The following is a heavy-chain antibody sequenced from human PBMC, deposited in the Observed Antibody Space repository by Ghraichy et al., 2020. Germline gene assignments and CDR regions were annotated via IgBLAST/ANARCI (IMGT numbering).Heavy chain of an antibody. CDR1: GGSISSGSYY. V-gene: IGHV4-61*02. CDR2: IYTSGST. Sequence: SETLSLTCTVSGGSISSGSYYWSWIRQPAGKGLEWIGRIYTSGSTNYNPSLKSRVTISVDTSKNQFSLKLSSVTAADTAVYYCARGNSYGYEFLANWGQGTLVTVSS. D-gene: IGHD5-18*01. J-gene: IGHJ4*02. CDR3: ARGNSYGYEFLAN.